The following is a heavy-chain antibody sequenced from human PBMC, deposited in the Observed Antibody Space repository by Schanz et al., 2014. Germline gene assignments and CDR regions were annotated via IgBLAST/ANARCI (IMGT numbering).Heavy chain of an antibody. CDR1: GFTFSTYA. Sequence: VQLLDSGGGLVQPGGSLRLSCAASGFTFSTYAMSWVRQAPGKGLEWVALISNDGSIKYYADSVEGRFTISRDNSRNTLYLQMNSLRTEDTAVYYCASPSGYSDYGTYFDFWGQGTLXTVSS. J-gene: IGHJ4*02. CDR3: ASPSGYSDYGTYFDF. V-gene: IGHV3-30-3*01. CDR2: ISNDGSIK. D-gene: IGHD5-12*01.